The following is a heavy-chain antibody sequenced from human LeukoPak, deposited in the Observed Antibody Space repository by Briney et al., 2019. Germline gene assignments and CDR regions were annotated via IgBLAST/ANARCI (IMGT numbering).Heavy chain of an antibody. D-gene: IGHD2-2*03. Sequence: GGSLRLSCAASGFTFSGSAMHWVRQASGKGLEWVARIRSRANSYATAYAASVKGRFTISRDDSKNTEYLQMNSLKTEDTAVYYCTRHGYCSSTSCSHSDYYYYMDVWGKGTTVTVSS. CDR3: TRHGYCSSTSCSHSDYYYYMDV. V-gene: IGHV3-73*01. J-gene: IGHJ6*03. CDR1: GFTFSGSA. CDR2: IRSRANSYAT.